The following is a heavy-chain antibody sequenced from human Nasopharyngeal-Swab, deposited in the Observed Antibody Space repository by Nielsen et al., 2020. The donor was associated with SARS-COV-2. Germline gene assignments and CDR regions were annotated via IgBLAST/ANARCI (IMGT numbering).Heavy chain of an antibody. CDR1: GGSFSGYY. V-gene: IGHV4-34*01. CDR2: INHSGST. D-gene: IGHD2-21*01. Sequence: SGTLSLTCAVYGGSFSGYYWSWIRQPPGKGLEWIGEINHSGSTNYNPSLKSRVTISVDTSKNQFSLKLSSVTAADTAVYYCARVARKFSDYWGQGTLVTVSS. CDR3: ARVARKFSDY. J-gene: IGHJ4*02.